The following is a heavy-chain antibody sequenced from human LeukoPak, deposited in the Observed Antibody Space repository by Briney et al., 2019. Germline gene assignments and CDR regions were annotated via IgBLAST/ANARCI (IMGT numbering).Heavy chain of an antibody. Sequence: GGSLRLSCAASGFIFDDYAMHWVRQAPGKGLEWVSLISGDGRLTSFADSVRGRFTISRDNNTYSLYLQMNGLRTEDTALYYCAKDIGGGWGQGTLVTVSS. CDR1: GFIFDDYA. CDR3: AKDIGGG. CDR2: ISGDGRLT. J-gene: IGHJ4*02. D-gene: IGHD2-15*01. V-gene: IGHV3-43*02.